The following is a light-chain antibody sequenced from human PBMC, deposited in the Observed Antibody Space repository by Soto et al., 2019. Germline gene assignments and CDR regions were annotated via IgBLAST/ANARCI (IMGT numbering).Light chain of an antibody. CDR1: QTVGTD. Sequence: DKMMTQSPATLSLSPAATATISCRASQTVGTDLAWYQQKPGQAPRLLIYAASTRATDIPARFSGSRSGTDFTLTITILEPEDSAVYFCQQYTGPLTTSGQGTLLEIK. CDR3: QQYTGPLTT. CDR2: AAS. J-gene: IGKJ5*01. V-gene: IGKV3-15*01.